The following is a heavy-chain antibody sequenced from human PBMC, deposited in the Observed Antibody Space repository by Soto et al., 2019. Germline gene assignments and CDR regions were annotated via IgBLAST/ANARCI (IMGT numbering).Heavy chain of an antibody. V-gene: IGHV4-59*12. J-gene: IGHJ3*02. CDR2: IYYSGST. CDR3: ARKGGYSGYYAFDI. Sequence: PSETLSLTCTVSGGSFSSYYWNWIRQPPGKGLEWIGYIYYSGSTNYNPSLKSRVTISVDTSKNHFSLKLTSVTAADMAVYYCARKGGYSGYYAFDIWGQGTMVTVSS. CDR1: GGSFSSYY. D-gene: IGHD5-12*01.